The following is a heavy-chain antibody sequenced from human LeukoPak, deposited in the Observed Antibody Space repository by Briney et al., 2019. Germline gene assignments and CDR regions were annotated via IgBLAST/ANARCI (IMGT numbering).Heavy chain of an antibody. CDR1: GFAFSSYA. D-gene: IGHD5-12*01. Sequence: GGSLRLSCAASGFAFSSYAMSWVRQAPGKGLEWVSAISGSGGSTYYADSVKGRFTISRNNSKNTLYLQMNSLRAEDTAVYYCAKDPRYSGYDELNWGQGTLVTVSS. V-gene: IGHV3-23*01. J-gene: IGHJ4*02. CDR2: ISGSGGST. CDR3: AKDPRYSGYDELN.